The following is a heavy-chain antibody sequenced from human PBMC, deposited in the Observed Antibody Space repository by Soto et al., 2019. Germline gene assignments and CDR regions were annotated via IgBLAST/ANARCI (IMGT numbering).Heavy chain of an antibody. D-gene: IGHD4-17*01. CDR1: GFTFSNSG. CDR3: ARDLTTVTSGLDY. J-gene: IGHJ4*02. CDR2: LWYDGSIK. Sequence: QVQLVESGGGVVQPGRSLRLSCAASGFTFSNSGMHWVRQAPGKGLEWVAILWYDGSIKYYADSVKGRFTISRDNSKNTLFLQINSLRAEDTAVYYCARDLTTVTSGLDYWGQGTLVTVSS. V-gene: IGHV3-33*01.